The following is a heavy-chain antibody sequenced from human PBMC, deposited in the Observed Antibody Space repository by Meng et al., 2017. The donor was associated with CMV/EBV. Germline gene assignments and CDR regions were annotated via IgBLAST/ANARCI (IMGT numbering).Heavy chain of an antibody. D-gene: IGHD3-22*01. CDR2: IYYSGST. Sequence: SETLSLTCTVSGGSISSSSYYWGWIRQPPGKGLEWIGSIYYSGSTYYNPSLKSRVTISVDTSKNQFSLKLSSVTAADTAVYYCARDLYYDSSGYYNLAGYYYSMDVWGQGTTVTVSS. J-gene: IGHJ6*02. CDR3: ARDLYYDSSGYYNLAGYYYSMDV. CDR1: GGSISSSSYY. V-gene: IGHV4-39*07.